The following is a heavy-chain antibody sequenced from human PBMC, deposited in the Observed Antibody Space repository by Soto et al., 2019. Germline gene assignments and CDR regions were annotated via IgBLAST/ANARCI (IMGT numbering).Heavy chain of an antibody. D-gene: IGHD2-2*01. V-gene: IGHV3-23*01. J-gene: IGHJ1*01. CDR3: ANAYCSSTSCRAEYLQH. Sequence: WGSLRISCASSVFTFSSYSMIWVRQAPGKGLEWVSAISGSGGTSYYADSVKGRFTISRDNSKNTVYLQMKSLRAEDTAVYFCANAYCSSTSCRAEYLQHWGQGTMVTVSS. CDR2: ISGSGGTS. CDR1: VFTFSSYS.